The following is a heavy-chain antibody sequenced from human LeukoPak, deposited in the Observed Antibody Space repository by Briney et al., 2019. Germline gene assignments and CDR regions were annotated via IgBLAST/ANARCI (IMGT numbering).Heavy chain of an antibody. CDR3: AKASWVSYADAVL. D-gene: IGHD3-16*01. V-gene: IGHV3-23*01. Sequence: GGSLRLSCAASGFVFSIYAMSWVRQTPARGLECVSSLRGDGETFYADYVKGRFTPSRDDSRNTMDLQLNNLRVEDTAIYYCAKASWVSYADAVLWGQGTLVTVSS. CDR1: GFVFSIYA. J-gene: IGHJ4*02. CDR2: LRGDGET.